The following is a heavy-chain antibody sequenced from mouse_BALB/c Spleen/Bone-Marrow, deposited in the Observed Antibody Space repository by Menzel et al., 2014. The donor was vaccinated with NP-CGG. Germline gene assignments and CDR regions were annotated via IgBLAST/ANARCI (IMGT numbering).Heavy chain of an antibody. CDR2: IRNKANGYTT. CDR3: ARDRAARATGYYFDY. Sequence: EVMLVESGGGLVQPGGSLILSCAPSGFTFTDYYMSWVRQPPGKALEWLGFIRNKANGYTTEYSASVKGRFTISRDNSQSILYLQMNTLRAEDSATYYCARDRAARATGYYFDYWGQGTTLTVSS. J-gene: IGHJ2*01. D-gene: IGHD3-1*01. CDR1: GFTFTDYY. V-gene: IGHV7-3*02.